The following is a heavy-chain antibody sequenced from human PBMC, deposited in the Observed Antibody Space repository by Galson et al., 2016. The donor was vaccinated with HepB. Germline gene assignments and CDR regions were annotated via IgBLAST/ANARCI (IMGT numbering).Heavy chain of an antibody. CDR2: ISYDGSYK. D-gene: IGHD3-22*01. V-gene: IGHV3-30*18. J-gene: IGHJ4*02. CDR3: AKDLADYYDSTGYYTGLDY. CDR1: GFTFSSYG. Sequence: SLRLSCAASGFTFSSYGMHWVRQAPGTGLEWVAVISYDGSYKYYADSVKGRFTISRDNSKNTLYLQMNSQRAEDTAVYYCAKDLADYYDSTGYYTGLDYWGQGTLVTVSS.